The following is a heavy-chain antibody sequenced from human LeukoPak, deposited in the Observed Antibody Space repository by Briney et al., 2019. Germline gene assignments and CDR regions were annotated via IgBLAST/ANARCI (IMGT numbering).Heavy chain of an antibody. D-gene: IGHD3-10*01. V-gene: IGHV3-11*06. J-gene: IGHJ5*02. CDR1: GFTFSDYY. Sequence: GGSLRLSCAASGFTFSDYYMSWIRQAPGTGLEWVSYISSSSSYTNYADSVKGRFTISRDNAKNSLYLQMNSLRAEDTAVYYCARTYGSGEGWFDPWGQGTLVTVSS. CDR3: ARTYGSGEGWFDP. CDR2: ISSSSSYT.